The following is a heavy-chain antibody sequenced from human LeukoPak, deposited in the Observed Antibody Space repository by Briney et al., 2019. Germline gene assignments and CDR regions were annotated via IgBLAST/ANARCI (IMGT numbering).Heavy chain of an antibody. Sequence: PGGSLRLSCAASGFTFSSYSMNWVRQAPGKGLEWVSYISSSGSTIYYADSVKGRFTISRDNAKNSLYLQMNSLRAEDTAVYYCARAITGDYGDFRWFDPWGQGTLVTVSS. CDR3: ARAITGDYGDFRWFDP. J-gene: IGHJ5*02. CDR2: ISSSGSTI. V-gene: IGHV3-48*04. CDR1: GFTFSSYS. D-gene: IGHD4-17*01.